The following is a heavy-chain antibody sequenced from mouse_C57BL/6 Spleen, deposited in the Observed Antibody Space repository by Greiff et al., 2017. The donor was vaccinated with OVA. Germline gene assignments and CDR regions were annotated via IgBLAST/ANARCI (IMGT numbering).Heavy chain of an antibody. CDR3: ARNPYYYGSSYEGWYFDL. D-gene: IGHD1-1*01. CDR1: GFSLTSYA. V-gene: IGHV2-9-1*01. CDR2: IWTGGGT. Sequence: VMLVESGPGLVAPSQSLSITCTVSGFSLTSYAISWVRQPPGKGLEWLGVIWTGGGTNYNSALKSRLSISKDNSKSQVFLKMNSLQTDDTARYYCARNPYYYGSSYEGWYFDLWGTGTTVTVSS. J-gene: IGHJ1*03.